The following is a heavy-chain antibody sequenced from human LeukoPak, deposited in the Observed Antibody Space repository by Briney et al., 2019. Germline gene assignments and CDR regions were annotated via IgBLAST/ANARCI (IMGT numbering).Heavy chain of an antibody. D-gene: IGHD6-19*01. CDR1: GGSFSGYY. CDR3: ARVRPRSIAVAARNAFDI. V-gene: IGHV4-34*01. CDR2: INHSGST. Sequence: SETLPLTCAVYGGSFSGYYWSWIRQPPGKGLEWIGEINHSGSTNYNPSLKSRVTISVDTSKNQLSLKLSSVTAADTAVYYCARVRPRSIAVAARNAFDIWGQGTMVTVSS. J-gene: IGHJ3*02.